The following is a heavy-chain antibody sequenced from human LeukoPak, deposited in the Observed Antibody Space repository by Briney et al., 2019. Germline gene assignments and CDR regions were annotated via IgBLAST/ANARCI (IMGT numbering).Heavy chain of an antibody. D-gene: IGHD2-21*02. J-gene: IGHJ4*02. V-gene: IGHV1-69*05. CDR2: IILIFGTA. CDR3: ASETVSGPDY. CDR1: GGTFSSYA. Sequence: SVKVSCKASGGTFSSYAISWVRQAPGQGLEWMGRIILIFGTANYAQKFQGRVTITTDESTSTAYMELSSLRSEDTAVYYCASETVSGPDYWGQGTLVTVSS.